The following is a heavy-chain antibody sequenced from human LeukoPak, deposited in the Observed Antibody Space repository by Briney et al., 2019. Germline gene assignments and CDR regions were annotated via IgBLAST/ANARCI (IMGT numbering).Heavy chain of an antibody. Sequence: GGALRLSCAASGFTFSSYEMNWVREAPGKGLEWISYISTSGSTIYYADSVRGRCTISRDNDKNSLYLQMNNLRAEDTAGYFCARHGDYAQDFDYWGQGTLVTVSS. CDR3: ARHGDYAQDFDY. CDR1: GFTFSSYE. CDR2: ISTSGSTI. D-gene: IGHD4-17*01. J-gene: IGHJ4*02. V-gene: IGHV3-48*03.